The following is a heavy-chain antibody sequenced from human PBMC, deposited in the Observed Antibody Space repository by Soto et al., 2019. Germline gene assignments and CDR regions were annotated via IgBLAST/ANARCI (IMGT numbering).Heavy chain of an antibody. CDR2: ISGSGGST. D-gene: IGHD2-21*02. V-gene: IGHV3-23*01. CDR3: AKDTAQREGY. CDR1: GFTFSSYA. J-gene: IGHJ4*02. Sequence: GESLKISCAASGFTFSSYAMSWVRQAPGKGLEWVSAISGSGGSTYYADSVKGRFTISRDNSKNTLYLQMNSLRAEDTAVYYCAKDTAQREGYWGQGTLVTVSS.